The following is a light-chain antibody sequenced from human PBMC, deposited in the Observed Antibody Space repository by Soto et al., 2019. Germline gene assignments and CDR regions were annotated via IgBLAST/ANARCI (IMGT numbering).Light chain of an antibody. J-gene: IGLJ2*01. CDR1: SSDVGGYNH. Sequence: QSALTQPASVSGSPGQSISISCTGTSSDVGGYNHVSWYQQHPGKAPKLLIYEVSNRPSGVSSRFSGSKSANTASLTISGLQAEDVADYYCSSYTSTSTRVVFGGGTKVTVL. CDR3: SSYTSTSTRVV. CDR2: EVS. V-gene: IGLV2-14*01.